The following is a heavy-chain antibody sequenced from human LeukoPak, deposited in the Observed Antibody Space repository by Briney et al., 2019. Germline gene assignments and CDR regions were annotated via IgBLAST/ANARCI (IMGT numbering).Heavy chain of an antibody. CDR3: ARYGDYALSYYGMDV. D-gene: IGHD4-17*01. V-gene: IGHV1-8*01. J-gene: IGHJ6*02. Sequence: ASVKVSCKASGYTFTSYDINWVRQATGQGLEWMGWINPNSGNTGYAQKFQGRVTMTRNTSISTAYMELSSLRSEDTAVYYCARYGDYALSYYGMDVWGQGTTVTVSS. CDR1: GYTFTSYD. CDR2: INPNSGNT.